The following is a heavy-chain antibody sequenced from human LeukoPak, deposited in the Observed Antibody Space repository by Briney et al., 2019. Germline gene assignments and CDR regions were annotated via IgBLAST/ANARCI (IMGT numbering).Heavy chain of an antibody. D-gene: IGHD3-22*01. CDR2: IYYSGST. Sequence: SETLSLTCTVSGGSISSYYWSWIRQPPGKGLEGIGYIYYSGSTNYNPSLKSRVTISVDTSKNPFSLKLSSVTAADTAVYYCARWSYYYDSSGYRSDAFDIWGQGTMVTVSS. CDR3: ARWSYYYDSSGYRSDAFDI. V-gene: IGHV4-59*08. J-gene: IGHJ3*02. CDR1: GGSISSYY.